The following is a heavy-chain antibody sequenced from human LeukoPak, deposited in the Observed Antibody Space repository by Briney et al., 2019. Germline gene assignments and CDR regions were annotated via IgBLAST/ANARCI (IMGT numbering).Heavy chain of an antibody. J-gene: IGHJ4*02. D-gene: IGHD2-15*01. V-gene: IGHV4-39*07. CDR2: IYHSGST. Sequence: PSETLSLTCTVSGGSISSSSYYWGWIRQPPGKGLEWIGSIYHSGSTYYNPSLKSRVTISVDTSKNQFSLKLSSVTAADTAVYYCARGVIGLGYCSGGSCYSGTNFDYWGQGTLVTVSS. CDR3: ARGVIGLGYCSGGSCYSGTNFDY. CDR1: GGSISSSSYY.